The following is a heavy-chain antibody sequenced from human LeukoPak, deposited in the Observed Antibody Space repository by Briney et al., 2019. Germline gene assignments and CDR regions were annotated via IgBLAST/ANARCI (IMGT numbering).Heavy chain of an antibody. Sequence: PSETLSLTCAVYGGSFGGYYWSWIRQHPGKGLEWIGYIYYSGSTYYNPSLKSRVTISVDTSKNQFSLKLSSVTAADTAVYYCAAGIAAAVPFDYWGQGTLVTVSS. CDR1: GGSFGGYY. D-gene: IGHD6-13*01. CDR2: IYYSGST. J-gene: IGHJ4*02. V-gene: IGHV4-31*11. CDR3: AAGIAAAVPFDY.